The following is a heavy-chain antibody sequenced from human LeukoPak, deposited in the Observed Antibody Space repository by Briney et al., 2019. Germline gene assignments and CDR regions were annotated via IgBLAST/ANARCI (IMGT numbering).Heavy chain of an antibody. J-gene: IGHJ5*02. V-gene: IGHV5-51*01. Sequence: GESLKISCKGSGYSFTSYWIGWVRQMPGKGLEWMGIICPGDSDTRYSPSFQGQVTISADKSISTAYLQWSSLKASDTAMYYCARMTGDFWSGYPGWFDPWGQGTLVTVSS. CDR2: ICPGDSDT. D-gene: IGHD3-3*01. CDR3: ARMTGDFWSGYPGWFDP. CDR1: GYSFTSYW.